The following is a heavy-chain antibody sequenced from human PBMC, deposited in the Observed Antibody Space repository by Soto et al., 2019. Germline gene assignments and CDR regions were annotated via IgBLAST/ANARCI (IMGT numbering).Heavy chain of an antibody. V-gene: IGHV4-61*01. CDR2: IYYSGST. CDR1: GGSVSSGSYY. Sequence: QVQLQESGPGLVKPSETLSLTCTVSGGSVSSGSYYWSWIRQPPGKGLEWIGYIYYSGSTNYNPSLKSRVTISVDTSKNQFSLKLSSVTAADTAVYYCARDRGFGVVIKQYYGMDVWGQGTTVTVSS. J-gene: IGHJ6*02. D-gene: IGHD3-3*01. CDR3: ARDRGFGVVIKQYYGMDV.